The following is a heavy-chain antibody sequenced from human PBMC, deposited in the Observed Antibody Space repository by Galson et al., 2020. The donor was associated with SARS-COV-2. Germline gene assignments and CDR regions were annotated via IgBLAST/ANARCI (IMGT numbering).Heavy chain of an antibody. D-gene: IGHD2-15*01. CDR2: ISPSGGST. V-gene: IGHV3-23*01. CDR3: AKYGDCSGGSCYGTLFY. Sequence: GGSLRLSCTASGFTFSTYAMGWVRQAPGKGLEWVSTISPSGGSTYHADSVKGRFTLSRDNSKTTLYLQMNGLGAEDTAIYYCAKYGDCSGGSCYGTLFYWGQGTLVTVSS. J-gene: IGHJ4*02. CDR1: GFTFSTYA.